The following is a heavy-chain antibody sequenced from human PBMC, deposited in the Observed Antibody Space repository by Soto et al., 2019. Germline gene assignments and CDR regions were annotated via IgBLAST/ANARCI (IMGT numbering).Heavy chain of an antibody. V-gene: IGHV1-69*02. CDR2: IIPILGIA. J-gene: IGHJ4*02. D-gene: IGHD6-6*01. Sequence: SVKVSCKASGGTFSSYTISWVRQAPGQGLEWMGRIIPILGIANYAQKFQGRVTITADKSTSTAYMELSSLRSEDTAVYYCASDIEYSSSSVDYWGQGTLVTVSS. CDR3: ASDIEYSSSSVDY. CDR1: GGTFSSYT.